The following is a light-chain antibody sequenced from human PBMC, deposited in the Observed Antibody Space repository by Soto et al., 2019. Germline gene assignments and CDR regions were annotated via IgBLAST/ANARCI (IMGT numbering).Light chain of an antibody. CDR3: QQYHSYPMCS. Sequence: DIQMTQSPSTLSASVGDRVTITCRASQSITTSLAWYQQKPGKAPKLVIYGASSLKSEFPSRFSGRGSGTEFTLTIGSLQPDDFATYYCQQYHSYPMCSFGQGTKLEIK. CDR2: GAS. J-gene: IGKJ2*04. V-gene: IGKV1-5*01. CDR1: QSITTS.